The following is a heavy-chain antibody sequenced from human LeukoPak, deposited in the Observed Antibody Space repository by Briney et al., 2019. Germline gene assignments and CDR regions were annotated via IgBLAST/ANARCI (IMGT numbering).Heavy chain of an antibody. J-gene: IGHJ6*04. CDR1: GFTFSSYG. CDR3: AELGIMIGGV. D-gene: IGHD3-16*01. CDR2: ISSSGSTI. V-gene: IGHV3-48*04. Sequence: PGGSLRLSCAASGFTFSSYGMHWVRQAPGKGLEWVSYISSSGSTIYYADSVKGRFTISRDNAKNPLYLQMNSLRAEDTAVYYCAELGIMIGGVWGKGTTVTISS.